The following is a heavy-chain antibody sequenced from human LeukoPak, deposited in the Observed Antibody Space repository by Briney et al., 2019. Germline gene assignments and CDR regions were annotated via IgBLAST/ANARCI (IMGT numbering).Heavy chain of an antibody. CDR3: AGHSGYDFSAFDI. Sequence: GASVKVSCKASGYTFTSYAMYWVRQAPGQRLEWMGWINAGNGNTKYSQKFQGRVTITRDTSASTAYMELSSLRSEDTAVYYCAGHSGYDFSAFDIWGQGTMVTVSS. V-gene: IGHV1-3*01. D-gene: IGHD5-12*01. CDR1: GYTFTSYA. CDR2: INAGNGNT. J-gene: IGHJ3*02.